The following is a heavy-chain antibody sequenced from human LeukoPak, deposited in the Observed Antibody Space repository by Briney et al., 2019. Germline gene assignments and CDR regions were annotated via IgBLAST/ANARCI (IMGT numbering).Heavy chain of an antibody. CDR1: GGSFRGYY. V-gene: IGHV4-34*01. D-gene: IGHD5-18*01. CDR2: INHSGST. Sequence: PSETLSLTFAVYGGSFRGYYWSWIRQPPGKRLEWIGEINHSGSTNYHPSLKSRVTISVDTSKNQFSLKLSSVTAADTAVYYCARVARPQLHTRLWPDHRPNWFDPWGQGTLVTVSS. J-gene: IGHJ5*02. CDR3: ARVARPQLHTRLWPDHRPNWFDP.